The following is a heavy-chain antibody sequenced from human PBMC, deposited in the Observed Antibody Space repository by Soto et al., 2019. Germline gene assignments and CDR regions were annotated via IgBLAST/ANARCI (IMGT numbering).Heavy chain of an antibody. J-gene: IGHJ6*02. Sequence: GESLKISCKGSGYSFTSYWIGWVRQMPGKGLEWMGIIYPGDSDTRYSPSFQGQVTISADKSISTAYLQWSSLKASDTAMYYCARHGGYCSRTSCYAEITYYYYGMDVWGQGTTVTVSS. D-gene: IGHD2-2*01. CDR1: GYSFTSYW. CDR3: ARHGGYCSRTSCYAEITYYYYGMDV. V-gene: IGHV5-51*01. CDR2: IYPGDSDT.